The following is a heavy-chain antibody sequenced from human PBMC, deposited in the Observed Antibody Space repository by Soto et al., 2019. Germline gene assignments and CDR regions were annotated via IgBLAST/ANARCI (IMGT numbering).Heavy chain of an antibody. CDR1: GDSVSSNSAA. CDR2: TYYRSKWYN. J-gene: IGHJ5*02. Sequence: PSQTLSLTCAISGDSVSSNSAAWNWIRQSPSRGLEWLGRTYYRSKWYNDYAVSVKSRITINPDTSKNQFSLQLNSVTPEDTAVYYCARVKSGGVMVYPNWFDPWGQGTLVTVSS. CDR3: ARVKSGGVMVYPNWFDP. V-gene: IGHV6-1*01. D-gene: IGHD2-8*01.